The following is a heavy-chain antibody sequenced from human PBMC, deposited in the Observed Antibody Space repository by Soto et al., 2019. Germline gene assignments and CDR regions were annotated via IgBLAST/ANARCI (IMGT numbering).Heavy chain of an antibody. Sequence: QVQLVQSGAEMKKPGASVKISCKASGYYFTGYYMHWVRQAPGQGLEWMGWINPNSGVTNYAQRFQGRVTMTWDTSISTAYLEVKRLIPDDTAVYYCATNLFSSTSRGSDFDPWGQGTLVIVSS. D-gene: IGHD6-19*01. CDR2: INPNSGVT. CDR3: ATNLFSSTSRGSDFDP. CDR1: GYYFTGYY. V-gene: IGHV1-2*02. J-gene: IGHJ5*02.